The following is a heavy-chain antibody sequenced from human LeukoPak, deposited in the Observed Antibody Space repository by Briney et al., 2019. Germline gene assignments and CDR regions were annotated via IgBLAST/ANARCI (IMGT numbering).Heavy chain of an antibody. Sequence: PGGSLRLSCAASGFTFSSYAMSWVRQAPGKGLEWVSAISGSGGSTYYADSVKGRFTISRDNAKNSLYLQMNSLRAEDTAVYFCARVSSGITHNDWGQGTLVTVSS. D-gene: IGHD3-10*01. CDR2: ISGSGGST. J-gene: IGHJ4*02. V-gene: IGHV3-23*01. CDR1: GFTFSSYA. CDR3: ARVSSGITHND.